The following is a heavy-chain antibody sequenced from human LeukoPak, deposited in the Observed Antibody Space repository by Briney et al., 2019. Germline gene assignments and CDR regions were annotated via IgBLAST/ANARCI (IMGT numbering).Heavy chain of an antibody. CDR2: ISSSSYI. D-gene: IGHD3-22*01. CDR3: ANLGYYDSSGYYYVAKN. V-gene: IGHV3-21*04. CDR1: GFTFSSYS. Sequence: GGSLRLSCAASGFTFSSYSMNWVRQAPGKGLEWVSSISSSSYIYYADSVKGRFTISRDNSKNTLYLQMNSLRAEDTAVYYCANLGYYDSSGYYYVAKNWGQGTLVTVSS. J-gene: IGHJ4*02.